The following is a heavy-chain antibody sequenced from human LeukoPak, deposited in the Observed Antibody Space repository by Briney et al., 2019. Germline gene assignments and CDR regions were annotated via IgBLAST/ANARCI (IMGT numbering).Heavy chain of an antibody. Sequence: SQTLSLTCTVSGGSISSGGYYWSWIRQPPGKGLEWIGYIYYSGSTYYNPSLKSRVTISVDTSKNQFSLKLSSVTAADTAVYYCARALGLRLGELSLFDYWGQGTLVTVSS. CDR1: GGSISSGGYY. V-gene: IGHV4-30-4*01. CDR2: IYYSGST. D-gene: IGHD3-16*02. J-gene: IGHJ4*02. CDR3: ARALGLRLGELSLFDY.